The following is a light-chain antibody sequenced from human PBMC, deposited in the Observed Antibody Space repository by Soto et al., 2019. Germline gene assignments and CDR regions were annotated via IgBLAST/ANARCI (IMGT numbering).Light chain of an antibody. CDR3: QHYISYSRA. Sequence: DIQMTQSPSTLSGSVGDRVTITCRASQTISSWLAWYQQKPGKAPKLLIYDASSLESGVPSRFSGSGSGTEFTLTISSLQPDDFATYYCQHYISYSRAFGQGTKVDIK. CDR2: DAS. J-gene: IGKJ1*01. CDR1: QTISSW. V-gene: IGKV1-5*01.